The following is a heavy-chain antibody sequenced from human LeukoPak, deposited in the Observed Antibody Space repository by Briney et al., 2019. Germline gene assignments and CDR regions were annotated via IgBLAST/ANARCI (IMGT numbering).Heavy chain of an antibody. Sequence: ASVKVSCKSSGYTFTGYYIHWVRQAPGQGLEWMGWINPNNGGTKYVQKFQGRVTMTRDTSISTAYMELSRLRSDDTAVYYCARAYCGSDCYKRSDFDYWGQGTLVTVSS. CDR1: GYTFTGYY. CDR3: ARAYCGSDCYKRSDFDY. CDR2: INPNNGGT. J-gene: IGHJ4*02. V-gene: IGHV1-2*02. D-gene: IGHD2-21*02.